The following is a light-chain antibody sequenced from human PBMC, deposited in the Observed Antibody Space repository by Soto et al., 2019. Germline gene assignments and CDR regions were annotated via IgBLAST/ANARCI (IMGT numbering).Light chain of an antibody. CDR2: AAS. V-gene: IGKV1-12*01. CDR3: QQGNSFPLT. CDR1: QGISSW. J-gene: IGKJ4*01. Sequence: DIQMTQSPSSVSASVGDRVTITCRARQGISSWLAWYKQTPGKAPKLLIYAASSLQSGVPSRFSGSGSGTDFTLTISSLQPEDFATYYCQQGNSFPLTFGGGTKVEIK.